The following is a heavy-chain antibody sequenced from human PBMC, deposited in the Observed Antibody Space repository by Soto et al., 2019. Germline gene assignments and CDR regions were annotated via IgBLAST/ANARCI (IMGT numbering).Heavy chain of an antibody. J-gene: IGHJ4*02. Sequence: QVQLVQSGAEVKKPGASVKVSCKASGYTFTSYYMHWVRQAPGQGLEGMGIINPSGGSTTSAQKFQGRVTMTRDTSTSTVYMELSSLKSEDTAVYYCARVGGYSYGGVDYWGQGTLVTVSS. CDR1: GYTFTSYY. CDR2: INPSGGST. CDR3: ARVGGYSYGGVDY. V-gene: IGHV1-46*01. D-gene: IGHD5-18*01.